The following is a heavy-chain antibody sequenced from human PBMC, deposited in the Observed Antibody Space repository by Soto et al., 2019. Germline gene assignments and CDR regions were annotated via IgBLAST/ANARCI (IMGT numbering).Heavy chain of an antibody. Sequence: PSETLSLTCTVSGGSISSGGYYWSWIRQHPGKGLEWIGYIYYSGSTYYNPSLKGRLTISVDTSKNQFSLKLSSVTAADTAVYYCARGSPPDYWGQGTLVTVSS. CDR1: GGSISSGGYY. V-gene: IGHV4-39*01. CDR3: ARGSPPDY. J-gene: IGHJ4*02. CDR2: IYYSGST.